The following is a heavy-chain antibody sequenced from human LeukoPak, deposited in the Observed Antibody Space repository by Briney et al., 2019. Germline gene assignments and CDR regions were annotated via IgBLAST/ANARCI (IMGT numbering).Heavy chain of an antibody. J-gene: IGHJ4*02. V-gene: IGHV1-18*01. CDR1: GYTLTSYG. CDR2: ISAYNGNT. D-gene: IGHD3-22*01. CDR3: ARDREYYYDSSGYFY. Sequence: ASVKVSCKASGYTLTSYGISWVRQAPGQGLEWMGWISAYNGNTNYAQKLQGRVTMTTDTSTSTAYMELRSLRSDHTAVYYCARDREYYYDSSGYFYWGQGTLVTVSS.